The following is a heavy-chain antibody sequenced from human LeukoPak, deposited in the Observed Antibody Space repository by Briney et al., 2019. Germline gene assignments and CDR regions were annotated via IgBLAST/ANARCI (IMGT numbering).Heavy chain of an antibody. CDR3: ARIAPPYTHRTNSLDY. D-gene: IGHD1-14*01. V-gene: IGHV4-59*01. CDR2: IYYSGST. J-gene: IGHJ4*02. CDR1: GGSISSYY. Sequence: SETLSLTCTVSGGSISSYYWRWIRQPPGKGLEWIGDIYYSGSTNYNPSLKSRVTISVDTSKNQFSLKLSSVTAADTAVYDCARIAPPYTHRTNSLDYWGQGTLVTVSS.